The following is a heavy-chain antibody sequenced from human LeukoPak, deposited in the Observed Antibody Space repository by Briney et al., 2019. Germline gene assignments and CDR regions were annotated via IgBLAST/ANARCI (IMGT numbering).Heavy chain of an antibody. CDR3: AKDKGYSGSYYYYYYYMDV. D-gene: IGHD1-26*01. J-gene: IGHJ6*03. Sequence: GGSLRLSWAASGFTFSSYGMNWVRQAPGKGLEWVSGIRGSGGSTYNAGSVKGRFTISRDNSKNTLYLQMNSLRAEDTAVYYCAKDKGYSGSYYYYYYYMDVWGKGTTVTISS. CDR2: IRGSGGST. CDR1: GFTFSSYG. V-gene: IGHV3-23*01.